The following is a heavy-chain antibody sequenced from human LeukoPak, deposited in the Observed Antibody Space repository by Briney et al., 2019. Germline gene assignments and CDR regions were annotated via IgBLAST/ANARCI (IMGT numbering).Heavy chain of an antibody. Sequence: VASVKVSCKASGYTFTGYYMHWVRQAPGQGLAWMGWINPNSGGTNYAQKFQGRVTMTRDTSISTAYMELSRLRSDDTAVYYCARDLTTVTWGRFDYWGQGTLVTVSS. D-gene: IGHD4-17*01. CDR2: INPNSGGT. J-gene: IGHJ4*02. CDR1: GYTFTGYY. V-gene: IGHV1-2*02. CDR3: ARDLTTVTWGRFDY.